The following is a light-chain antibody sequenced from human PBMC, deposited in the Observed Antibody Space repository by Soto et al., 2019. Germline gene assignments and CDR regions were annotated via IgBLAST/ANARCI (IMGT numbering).Light chain of an antibody. V-gene: IGKV2-30*01. Sequence: AVLTQSPLSLPVTLGQPASISCRSRQSLVYRDGITYLTWFQQRPGQSPRRLIYKVSNRDSWVPDRFSGSGSGTDFTLTISRVEAEDVAVYYCMQAIHWYTFGQGTKLEI. CDR2: KVS. CDR3: MQAIHWYT. CDR1: QSLVYRDGITY. J-gene: IGKJ2*01.